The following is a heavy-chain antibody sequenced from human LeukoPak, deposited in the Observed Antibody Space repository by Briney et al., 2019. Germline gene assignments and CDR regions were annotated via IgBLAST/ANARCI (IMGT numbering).Heavy chain of an antibody. Sequence: ASVKVSCKTSGYTFTNYGISWVRQAPGQGLEWMGWISAYNGNTNYAQKLQGRVTMTTDTSTSTAYMELRSLRSGDTAVYYCARGSFADYYYYYYMDVWGKGTTVTISS. D-gene: IGHD3-3*01. J-gene: IGHJ6*03. V-gene: IGHV1-18*01. CDR1: GYTFTNYG. CDR3: ARGSFADYYYYYYMDV. CDR2: ISAYNGNT.